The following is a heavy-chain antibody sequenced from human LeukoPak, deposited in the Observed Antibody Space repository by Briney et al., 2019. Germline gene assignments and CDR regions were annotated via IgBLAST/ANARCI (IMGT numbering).Heavy chain of an antibody. J-gene: IGHJ5*02. CDR3: AREITIFGVANVNWFDP. Sequence: GASVNVSCKASGYTFTSYDINWVRQATGQGLEWMGWMNPNSGNTGYAQKFQGRVTMTRNTSISTAYMELSSLRSEDTAVYYCAREITIFGVANVNWFDPWGQGTLVTVSS. CDR2: MNPNSGNT. D-gene: IGHD3-3*01. V-gene: IGHV1-8*01. CDR1: GYTFTSYD.